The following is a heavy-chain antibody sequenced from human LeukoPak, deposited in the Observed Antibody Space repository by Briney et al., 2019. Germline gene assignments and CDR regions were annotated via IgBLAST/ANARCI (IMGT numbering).Heavy chain of an antibody. CDR1: GGSFSGYY. Sequence: SETLSLTCAVYGGSFSGYYWSWIRQPPGKGLEWIGEINHSGSTNYNPSLKSRVTISVDTSKNQFSLKLSSVTAADTAVYYCARALLGDSDHWGQGTLVTVSS. V-gene: IGHV4-34*01. D-gene: IGHD2-21*01. CDR2: INHSGST. CDR3: ARALLGDSDH. J-gene: IGHJ4*02.